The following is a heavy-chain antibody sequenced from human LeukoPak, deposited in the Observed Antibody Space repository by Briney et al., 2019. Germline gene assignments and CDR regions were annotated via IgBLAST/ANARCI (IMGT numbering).Heavy chain of an antibody. Sequence: ASVKVSCKASGYTFTSYFMHWVRQAPGQGLEWMGIINPSGGSTSYAQKFQGRVTMTRDTSTSTVYMELSSLRSEDTAVYYCARVLMYFDWLLAEYYYYGMDVWGQGTTVTVSS. CDR2: INPSGGST. CDR3: ARVLMYFDWLLAEYYYYGMDV. D-gene: IGHD3-9*01. CDR1: GYTFTSYF. J-gene: IGHJ6*02. V-gene: IGHV1-46*01.